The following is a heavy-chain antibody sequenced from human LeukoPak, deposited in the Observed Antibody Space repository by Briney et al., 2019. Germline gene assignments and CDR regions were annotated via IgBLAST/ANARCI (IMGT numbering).Heavy chain of an antibody. D-gene: IGHD3-10*01. J-gene: IGHJ3*02. V-gene: IGHV4-34*01. CDR1: GGSFSGYY. CDR3: ARAPLIRYGSGSYSNAFDI. Sequence: NPSETQSLTCAVYGGSFSGYYWSWIRQPPGKGLEWIGEINHSGSTNYNPSLKSRVTISVDTSKNQFSLKLSSVTAADTAVYYCARAPLIRYGSGSYSNAFDIWGQGTMVTVSS. CDR2: INHSGST.